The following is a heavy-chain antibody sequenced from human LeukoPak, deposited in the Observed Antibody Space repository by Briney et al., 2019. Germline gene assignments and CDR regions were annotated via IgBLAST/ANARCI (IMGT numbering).Heavy chain of an antibody. Sequence: GESLKISCKGSGYSFTSYWIGWVRQMPGKGLEWMGIIYLGDSDTRYSPSFQGQVTISADKSISTAYLQWSSLKASDTAMYYCARSYYYGSGSYFWAHDYWGQGTLVTVSS. V-gene: IGHV5-51*01. CDR2: IYLGDSDT. J-gene: IGHJ4*02. CDR3: ARSYYYGSGSYFWAHDY. D-gene: IGHD3-10*01. CDR1: GYSFTSYW.